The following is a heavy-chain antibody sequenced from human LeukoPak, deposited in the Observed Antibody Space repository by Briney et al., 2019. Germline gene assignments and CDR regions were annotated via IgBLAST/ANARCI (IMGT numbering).Heavy chain of an antibody. CDR2: INHSGST. CDR1: GVSFSGYY. V-gene: IGHV4-34*01. J-gene: IGHJ4*02. Sequence: SETLSLTCAVYGVSFSGYYWGWIRQPPGKGLGWIGEINHSGSTNYNPSLKSRVTISVDTSKNQFSLKLSSVTAADTSVYYCARGHRFIGEARGFNCWGQGSLVTVSS. D-gene: IGHD3-10*01. CDR3: ARGHRFIGEARGFNC.